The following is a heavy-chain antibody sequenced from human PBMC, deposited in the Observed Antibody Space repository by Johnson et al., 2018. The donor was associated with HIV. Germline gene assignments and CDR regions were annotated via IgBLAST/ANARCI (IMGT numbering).Heavy chain of an antibody. CDR1: GFTFSNFP. V-gene: IGHV3-64*01. D-gene: IGHD5-24*01. J-gene: IGHJ3*02. CDR3: AKEKNGYHWTFDI. Sequence: VQLVESGGGLVQPGGSLRLSCAASGFTFSNFPMHWVRQAPGKGLEYVSSISNTGDSPYYANSVKGRFTISRDNSKNTQYLQMGSLRVEDMATYYCAKEKNGYHWTFDIWGQGTMVTVSS. CDR2: ISNTGDSP.